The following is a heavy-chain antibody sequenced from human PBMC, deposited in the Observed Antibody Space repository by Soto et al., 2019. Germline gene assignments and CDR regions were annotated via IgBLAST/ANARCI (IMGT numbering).Heavy chain of an antibody. Sequence: PGGSLRLSCVSSGFAFSTHAITWVRQAPGKGLECVSYISSSVTTIYYADSVKGRFTISRDNAKNSLFLRMNSLRVEDTAVYYCARSPFLECYWAQGTLVTVSS. D-gene: IGHD3-3*02. CDR1: GFAFSTHA. V-gene: IGHV3-48*03. J-gene: IGHJ4*02. CDR3: ARSPFLECY. CDR2: ISSSVTTI.